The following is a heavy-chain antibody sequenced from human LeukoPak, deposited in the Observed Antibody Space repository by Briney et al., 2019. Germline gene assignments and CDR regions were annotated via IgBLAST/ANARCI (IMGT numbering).Heavy chain of an antibody. CDR1: GFTCSSYG. CDR3: ARVRGTAMVTVDY. J-gene: IGHJ4*02. D-gene: IGHD5-18*01. V-gene: IGHV3-21*01. Sequence: GGSLRLSCAASGFTCSSYGMSWVRQAPGKGLEWVSTISGSGDNTYYADSVKGRFTISRDNAKNSLYLQMNSLRAEDTAVYYCARVRGTAMVTVDYWGQGTLVTVSS. CDR2: ISGSGDNT.